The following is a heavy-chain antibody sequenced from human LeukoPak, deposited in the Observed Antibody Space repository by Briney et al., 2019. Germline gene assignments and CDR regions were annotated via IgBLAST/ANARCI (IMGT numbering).Heavy chain of an antibody. J-gene: IGHJ4*02. D-gene: IGHD1-26*01. CDR2: IIPIFGTP. CDR3: ARDNKWELFALDY. CDR1: GGTFNSYA. V-gene: IGHV1-69*13. Sequence: SVKVSCKASGGTFNSYAISWVRQAPGQGLEWMGGIIPIFGTPKYAQKYQGRVTVTADESTSTAYMELSSLTSEDTAVYYCARDNKWELFALDYWGQGTLVTVSS.